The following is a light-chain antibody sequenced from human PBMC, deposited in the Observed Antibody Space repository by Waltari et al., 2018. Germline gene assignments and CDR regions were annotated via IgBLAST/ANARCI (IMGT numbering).Light chain of an antibody. V-gene: IGLV2-11*01. CDR3: CSYAGSYTVV. J-gene: IGLJ3*02. Sequence: QSALTQPRSVSGSPGPSVTISCTGTRRDAGRYKYVPWYQQHPGTAPKLMIYDVSKRPSGVPARFSGSKSANTASLTISGLQADDEADYYCCSYAGSYTVVFGGGTKLTVL. CDR1: RRDAGRYKY. CDR2: DVS.